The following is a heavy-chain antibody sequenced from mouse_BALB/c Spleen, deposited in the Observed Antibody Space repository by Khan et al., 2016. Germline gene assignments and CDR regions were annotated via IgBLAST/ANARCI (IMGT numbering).Heavy chain of an antibody. Sequence: EVQLVESGGGLVQPGGSLRLSCATSGFTFTDYYMSWVRQPPGKALEWLGFIRNKANGYTIEYSASVKGRFTISRDNSQSILYLQMNTLRAEDSATYYCARLMHYYAMDYWGQGTSVTVFS. CDR1: GFTFTDYY. CDR2: IRNKANGYTI. J-gene: IGHJ4*01. V-gene: IGHV7-3*02. CDR3: ARLMHYYAMDY.